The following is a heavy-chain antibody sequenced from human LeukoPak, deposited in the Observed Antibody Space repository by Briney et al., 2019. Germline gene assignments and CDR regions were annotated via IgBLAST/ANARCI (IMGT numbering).Heavy chain of an antibody. CDR2: IYYSGYT. D-gene: IGHD2-2*01. J-gene: IGHJ6*02. CDR3: ARGVCTSTSCYAGDYGMDV. CDR1: GGSISSSSYY. V-gene: IGHV4-61*05. Sequence: SETLSLTCTVSGGSISSSSYYWSWIRQPPGKGLEWIGYIYYSGYTNYNPSLKSRVTISLDTSKNQFSLKLSSVTAADTAVYYCARGVCTSTSCYAGDYGMDVWGQGTPVTVSS.